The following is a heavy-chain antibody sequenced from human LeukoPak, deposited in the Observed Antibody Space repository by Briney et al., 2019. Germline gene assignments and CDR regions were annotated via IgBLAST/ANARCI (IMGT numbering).Heavy chain of an antibody. V-gene: IGHV4-61*02. CDR1: GGSISSGSYY. D-gene: IGHD2-15*01. CDR2: IYTSGST. CDR3: ARGGEEYCSGGSCYSAGLYGMDV. J-gene: IGHJ6*04. Sequence: PSQTLSLTCTVSGGSISSGSYYWSWIRQPAGKGLEWIGRIYTSGSTNYNPSLKSRVTISVDTSKNQFSLKLSSVTAADTAVYYCARGGEEYCSGGSCYSAGLYGMDVWGKGTTVTVSS.